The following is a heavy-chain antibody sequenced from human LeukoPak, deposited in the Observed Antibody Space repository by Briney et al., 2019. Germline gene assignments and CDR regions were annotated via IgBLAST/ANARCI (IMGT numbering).Heavy chain of an antibody. V-gene: IGHV4-59*01. CDR3: ARDPPSITMVRGDY. CDR2: IYYSGST. CDR1: SGSISSYY. D-gene: IGHD3-10*01. Sequence: SETLSLTCTVSSGSISSYYWSWIRQPPGKGLEWIGYIYYSGSTNYNPSLKSRVTISIDTSKNQFSLKLTSVTAADTAVYYCARDPPSITMVRGDYWGQGTLVTVSS. J-gene: IGHJ4*02.